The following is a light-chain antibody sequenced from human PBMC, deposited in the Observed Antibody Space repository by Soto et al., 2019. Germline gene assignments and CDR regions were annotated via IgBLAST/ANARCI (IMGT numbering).Light chain of an antibody. J-gene: IGLJ1*01. CDR3: SSYAGSNTPYV. CDR2: EVS. CDR1: SSDIGNYNY. V-gene: IGLV2-8*01. Sequence: QSALTQPPSASGSPGQSGTISCTGTSSDIGNYNYVSWYQQHPGKAPKLMIYEVSQRPSGVPDRFSGSKSGSTASLTVSGLQAEDEADYYCSSYAGSNTPYVFGTGTKVTVL.